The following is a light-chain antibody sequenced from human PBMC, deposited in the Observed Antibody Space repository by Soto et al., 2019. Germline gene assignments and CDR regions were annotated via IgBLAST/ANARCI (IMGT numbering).Light chain of an antibody. Sequence: QSALTQPASVSGSPGQSITISCTGTSSDVGGYNYVSWYQHHPGKAPELMIYDVTNRHSGVSHRFSGSKSGNSASLTISGLQAEDEAEYYCSSYTGSSPSYVFGAGTKLTVL. CDR2: DVT. V-gene: IGLV2-14*03. CDR1: SSDVGGYNY. J-gene: IGLJ1*01. CDR3: SSYTGSSPSYV.